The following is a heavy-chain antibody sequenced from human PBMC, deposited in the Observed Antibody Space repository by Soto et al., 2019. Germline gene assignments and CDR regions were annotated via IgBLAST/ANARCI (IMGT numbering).Heavy chain of an antibody. J-gene: IGHJ3*02. V-gene: IGHV4-34*01. CDR1: GGSFSGYY. CDR2: INHSGST. CDR3: ARGLQYYDILTGYYDDAFDI. D-gene: IGHD3-9*01. Sequence: PSETLSLTCAVYGGSFSGYYWSWIRQPPGKGLEWIGEINHSGSTNYNPSLKSRVTISVDTSKNQFSLKLSSVTAADTAVYYCARGLQYYDILTGYYDDAFDIWGQGTMVT.